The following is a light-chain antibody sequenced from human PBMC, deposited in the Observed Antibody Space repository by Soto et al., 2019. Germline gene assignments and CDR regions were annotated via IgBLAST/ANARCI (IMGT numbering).Light chain of an antibody. CDR2: GAS. CDR1: QGVSSY. J-gene: IGKJ4*01. Sequence: EIMLTQSPATLSLSLGERATLSCRASQGVSSYLAWYQQKPGQAPRLLIYGASNRATGIPARFSGSGSGTDFTLTISSLEPEDFAVYYCQQCGNWPLTFGGGIKV. V-gene: IGKV3-11*01. CDR3: QQCGNWPLT.